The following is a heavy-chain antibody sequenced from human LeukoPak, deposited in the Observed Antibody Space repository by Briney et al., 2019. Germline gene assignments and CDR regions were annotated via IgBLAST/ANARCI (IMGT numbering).Heavy chain of an antibody. CDR1: GGTFSSYA. D-gene: IGHD3-3*01. CDR2: INPNSGGT. Sequence: ASVKVSCKASGGTFSSYAISWVRQAPGQGLEWMGWINPNSGGTNYAQKFQGRVTMTRDTSISTAYMELSRLRSDDTAVYYCARGGRGTIFGVVSGGFDLWGQGTLVTVSS. CDR3: ARGGRGTIFGVVSGGFDL. V-gene: IGHV1-2*02. J-gene: IGHJ5*02.